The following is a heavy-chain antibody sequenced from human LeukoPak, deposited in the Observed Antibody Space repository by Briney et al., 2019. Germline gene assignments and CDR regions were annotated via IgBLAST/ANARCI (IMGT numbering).Heavy chain of an antibody. D-gene: IGHD3-10*01. CDR2: INHSGST. V-gene: IGHV4-34*01. Sequence: KASETLSLTCAVYGGSFSGYYWSWIRQPPGKGLEWIGKINHSGSTNYNPSLKSRVTISVDTSRNQFSLKLSSVTAADTAVYYCARGYYGSGSYLDYWGQGTLVTVSS. CDR3: ARGYYGSGSYLDY. CDR1: GGSFSGYY. J-gene: IGHJ4*02.